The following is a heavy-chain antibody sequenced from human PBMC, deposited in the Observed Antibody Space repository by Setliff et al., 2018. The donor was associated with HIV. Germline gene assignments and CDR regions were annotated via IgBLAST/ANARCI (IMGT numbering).Heavy chain of an antibody. J-gene: IGHJ3*01. CDR2: ISSSSSYI. D-gene: IGHD2-2*01. V-gene: IGHV3-21*01. Sequence: GGSLRLSCAASGFTFIDYALNWVRQAPGKGLEWVSSISSSSSYIYYADSMKGRFTIPRDNARNSLYLEMNSLRAEDTAVYYCARSRSTRDAFDLWGQGTMVTVSS. CDR3: ARSRSTRDAFDL. CDR1: GFTFIDYA.